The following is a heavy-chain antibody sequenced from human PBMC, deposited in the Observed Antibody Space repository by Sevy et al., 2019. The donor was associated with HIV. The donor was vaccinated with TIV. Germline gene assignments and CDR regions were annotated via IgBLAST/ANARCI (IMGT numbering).Heavy chain of an antibody. CDR1: GFTFSNYG. CDR3: ARGGDFNDRSDQRDFDY. Sequence: GGSLRLSCAASGFTFSNYGMHWVRQAPGKGLEWVAVIWNDGSNKYYADSVKGRFTISRDNSKNTLYLQMNSLRVEDTAVYFCARGGDFNDRSDQRDFDYWGQGTLVTVS. CDR2: IWNDGSNK. D-gene: IGHD3-22*01. J-gene: IGHJ4*02. V-gene: IGHV3-33*01.